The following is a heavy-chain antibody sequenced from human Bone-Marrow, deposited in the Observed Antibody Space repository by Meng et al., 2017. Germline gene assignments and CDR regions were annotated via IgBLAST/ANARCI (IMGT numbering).Heavy chain of an antibody. Sequence: ASVKVSCKASGYTFTSYYMHWVRQAPGQGLEWMGIINPSGGSTSYAQKFQGRVTMTRDTATSTVYMELSSLRSEDTAVYYCARRHRLNYYYYGMDVWGHGTTVTVSS. D-gene: IGHD2-8*01. V-gene: IGHV1-46*01. CDR3: ARRHRLNYYYYGMDV. J-gene: IGHJ6*02. CDR2: INPSGGST. CDR1: GYTFTSYY.